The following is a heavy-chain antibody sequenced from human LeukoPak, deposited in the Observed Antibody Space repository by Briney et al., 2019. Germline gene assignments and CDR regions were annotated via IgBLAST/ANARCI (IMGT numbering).Heavy chain of an antibody. D-gene: IGHD2-2*01. CDR1: GFTFSSYG. V-gene: IGHV3-33*06. CDR2: IWYDGSNK. CDR3: AKDQGPSSTGFGY. J-gene: IGHJ4*02. Sequence: PGGSLRLSCAASGFTFSSYGMHWVRQAPGKGLEWVAVIWYDGSNKYYADSVKGRFTISRDNSKNTLYLQMNSLRAEDTAVYYCAKDQGPSSTGFGYWGQGTLVTVSS.